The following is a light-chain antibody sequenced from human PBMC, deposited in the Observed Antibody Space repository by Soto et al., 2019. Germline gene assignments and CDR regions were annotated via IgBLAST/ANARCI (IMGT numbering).Light chain of an antibody. V-gene: IGLV2-14*01. CDR3: SSYPSISTHVV. CDR2: DVS. J-gene: IGLJ2*01. CDR1: SSDVGGYNY. Sequence: QSALTQPASVSGSPGQSITISCTGTSSDVGGYNYVSWYQQHPGKAPKLMIYDVSNRPSGVSDRFSGSKSGNTASLTISGLQAEDEADYYCSSYPSISTHVVFGGGTKLTVL.